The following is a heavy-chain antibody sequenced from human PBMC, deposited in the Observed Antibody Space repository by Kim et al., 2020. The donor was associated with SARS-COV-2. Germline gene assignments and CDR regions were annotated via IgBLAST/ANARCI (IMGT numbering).Heavy chain of an antibody. CDR3: ARDVATFRSYYVNYYYYGMDV. Sequence: GGSLRLSCAASGFTFSSYWMSWVRQAPGKGLEWVANIKQDGSEKYYVDSVKGRFTISRDSAKNSLYLQMNSLRAEDTAVYYCARDVATFRSYYVNYYYYGMDVWGQGTAVTVSS. D-gene: IGHD1-26*01. V-gene: IGHV3-7*01. J-gene: IGHJ6*02. CDR1: GFTFSSYW. CDR2: IKQDGSEK.